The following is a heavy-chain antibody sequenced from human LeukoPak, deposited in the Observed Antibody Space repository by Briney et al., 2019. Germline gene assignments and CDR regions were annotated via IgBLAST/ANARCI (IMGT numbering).Heavy chain of an antibody. CDR2: ISGSGGST. CDR1: GFTFTSYD. J-gene: IGHJ4*02. Sequence: GGTLRLSCAASGFTFTSYDMSWVRQAPGKGLEWVSAISGSGGSTYYADSVKGRFTISRDNSKNTLYLQMNSLRAEDTAVYYCAKVSEWEWELRDFDYWGQGTLVTVSS. D-gene: IGHD1-26*01. CDR3: AKVSEWEWELRDFDY. V-gene: IGHV3-23*01.